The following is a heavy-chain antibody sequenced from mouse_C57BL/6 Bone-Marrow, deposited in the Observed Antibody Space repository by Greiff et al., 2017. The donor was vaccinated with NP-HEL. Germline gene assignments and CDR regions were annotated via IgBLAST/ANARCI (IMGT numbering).Heavy chain of an antibody. V-gene: IGHV5-9*01. D-gene: IGHD1-1*02. CDR1: GFTFSSYT. J-gene: IGHJ3*01. CDR3: ARHKGWYRFAY. CDR2: ISGGGGNT. Sequence: EVKVVESGGGLVKPGGSLKLSCAASGFTFSSYTMSWVRQTPEKRLEWVATISGGGGNTYYPDSVKGRFTISRDNAKNTLYLQMSSLRSEDTALYYCARHKGWYRFAYWGQGTLVTVSA.